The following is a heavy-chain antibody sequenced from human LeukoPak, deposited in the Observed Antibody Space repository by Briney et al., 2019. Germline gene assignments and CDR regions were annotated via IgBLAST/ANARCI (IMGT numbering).Heavy chain of an antibody. CDR3: AREGGMIVADRSGFDY. D-gene: IGHD3-22*01. V-gene: IGHV3-30*04. CDR2: ISYDGSNK. CDR1: GFTFSSYA. J-gene: IGHJ4*02. Sequence: GGSLRLSCATSGFTFSSYAMHWVRQAPGKGLEWVAVISYDGSNKYYADSVKGRFTISRDNSKNTLYLQMNSLRAEDTAVYYCAREGGMIVADRSGFDYWGQGTLVTVSS.